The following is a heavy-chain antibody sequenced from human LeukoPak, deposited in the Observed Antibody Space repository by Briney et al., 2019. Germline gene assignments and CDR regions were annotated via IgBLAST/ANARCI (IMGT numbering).Heavy chain of an antibody. D-gene: IGHD5-18*01. Sequence: PSETLSLTCSVFDGSISNYYWSWIRQPPGKGLEWIGYIYYSGSTNYNPSLKSRVTISVDTSKNQFSLKLSSVTAADTAVYYCARRAPYSYEWSTLDYWGQGTLVTVSS. CDR2: IYYSGST. CDR1: DGSISNYY. J-gene: IGHJ4*02. CDR3: ARRAPYSYEWSTLDY. V-gene: IGHV4-59*08.